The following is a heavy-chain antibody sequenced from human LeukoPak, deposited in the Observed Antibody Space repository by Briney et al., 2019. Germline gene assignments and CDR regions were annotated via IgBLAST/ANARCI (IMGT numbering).Heavy chain of an antibody. Sequence: GGSLRLSCATSGFTFSSYAMSWVRHAPGKGLEWVSAISGSGGSTYYADSVKGRFTISRDNSKNTLYLQMNSLRAEDTAVYYCAKSPAVDAAFDIWGQGTMVTVSS. CDR2: ISGSGGST. J-gene: IGHJ3*02. V-gene: IGHV3-23*01. CDR1: GFTFSSYA. CDR3: AKSPAVDAAFDI. D-gene: IGHD4-23*01.